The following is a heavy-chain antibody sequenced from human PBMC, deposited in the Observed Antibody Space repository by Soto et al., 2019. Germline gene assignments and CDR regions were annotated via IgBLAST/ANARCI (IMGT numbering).Heavy chain of an antibody. CDR3: ARDDDGDYYRGALDY. CDR1: GGSIISSSYY. CDR2: IHYSGST. V-gene: IGHV4-39*07. J-gene: IGHJ4*02. D-gene: IGHD4-17*01. Sequence: SETLSLTCSVSGGSIISSSYYGGWIRQPPGKGLEWIGSIHYSGSTNYNSSLKSRVTISVDTSKNQFSLKLSSVTAADTAVYYCARDDDGDYYRGALDYWGQGTLVTVSS.